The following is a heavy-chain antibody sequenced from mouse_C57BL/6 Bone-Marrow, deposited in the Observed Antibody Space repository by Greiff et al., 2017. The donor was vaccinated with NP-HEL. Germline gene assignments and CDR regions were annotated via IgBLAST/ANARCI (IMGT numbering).Heavy chain of an antibody. CDR1: GYAFSSSW. Sequence: VQLQQSGPELVKPGASVKISCKASGYAFSSSWMNWVKQRPGKGLEWIGRIYPGDGDTNYNGKFKGKATLTADKSSSTAYMQLSSLTSEDSAVYFCARAAVGYSWYFDVGGTGTTVTVSS. J-gene: IGHJ1*03. CDR2: IYPGDGDT. CDR3: ARAAVGYSWYFDV. V-gene: IGHV1-82*01. D-gene: IGHD2-3*01.